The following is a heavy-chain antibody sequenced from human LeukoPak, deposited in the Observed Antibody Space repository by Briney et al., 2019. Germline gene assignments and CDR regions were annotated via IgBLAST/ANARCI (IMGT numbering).Heavy chain of an antibody. V-gene: IGHV1-18*01. CDR3: AVGYCSGGSCWGDAFDI. D-gene: IGHD2-15*01. J-gene: IGHJ3*02. CDR1: NYTFTSYG. CDR2: INAYNGDT. Sequence: ASVKVSCKASNYTFTSYGISWVRQAPGQGLEWMAWINAYNGDTNYAQKFQGRVTLTTETSTSTAYMELRSLRSDDTAVYYCAVGYCSGGSCWGDAFDIWGQGTMVTVSS.